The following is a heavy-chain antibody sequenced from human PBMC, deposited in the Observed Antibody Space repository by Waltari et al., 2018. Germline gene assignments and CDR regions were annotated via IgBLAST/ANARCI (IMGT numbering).Heavy chain of an antibody. V-gene: IGHV4-59*01. J-gene: IGHJ6*03. CDR2: IYYSGST. CDR3: ARGGSSGWSRKGVRYYYMDV. Sequence: QVQLQESGSGLVKPSETLSLTCTVSGGSISSYYWSWIRQPPGKGLEWIGYIYYSGSTNYNPSLKSRVTISVDTSKNQFSLKLSSVTAADTAVYYCARGGSSGWSRKGVRYYYMDVWGKGTTVTISS. D-gene: IGHD6-19*01. CDR1: GGSISSYY.